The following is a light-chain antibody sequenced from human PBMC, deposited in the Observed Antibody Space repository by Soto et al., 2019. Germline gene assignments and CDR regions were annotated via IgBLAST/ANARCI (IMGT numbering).Light chain of an antibody. CDR3: SSYSISSTLHYV. J-gene: IGLJ1*01. V-gene: IGLV2-14*01. CDR2: EVS. Sequence: QSVLAQPASVSGSPGQSITSSCTGSSSDVGAYNYVSWYQQHPGEAPKLMIYEVSNRPSRISNRFSGSKSGIMASLTISGLQAEDEADYYCSSYSISSTLHYVFGTGTKVTVL. CDR1: SSDVGAYNY.